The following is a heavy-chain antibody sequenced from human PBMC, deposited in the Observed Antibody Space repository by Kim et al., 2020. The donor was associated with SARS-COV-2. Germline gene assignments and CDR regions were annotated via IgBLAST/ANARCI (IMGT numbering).Heavy chain of an antibody. CDR1: GGSISDHY. Sequence: SETLSLTCTVSGGSISDHYWSWIRQPPGKGLEWIGYLYYSGSTNYNPYLMSRVPISVDTYRNQMSLNLSSVTAADTVLYYCASYDSSGYVMDVWGQGTTVTVSS. V-gene: IGHV4-59*08. D-gene: IGHD3-22*01. CDR3: ASYDSSGYVMDV. J-gene: IGHJ6*02. CDR2: LYYSGST.